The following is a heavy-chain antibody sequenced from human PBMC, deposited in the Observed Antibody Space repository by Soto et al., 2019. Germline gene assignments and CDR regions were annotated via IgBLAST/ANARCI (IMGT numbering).Heavy chain of an antibody. CDR1: GYTFTSYA. CDR3: ARGPGGDIVVVVAVT. J-gene: IGHJ5*02. D-gene: IGHD2-15*01. V-gene: IGHV1-3*01. CDR2: INAGNGNT. Sequence: GASVKVSCKASGYTFTSYAMHWVRQAPGQRLEWMGWINAGNGNTKYSQKFQGRVTITRDTSASTAYMELSSLRSEDTAVYYCARGPGGDIVVVVAVTWGQGTLVTVSS.